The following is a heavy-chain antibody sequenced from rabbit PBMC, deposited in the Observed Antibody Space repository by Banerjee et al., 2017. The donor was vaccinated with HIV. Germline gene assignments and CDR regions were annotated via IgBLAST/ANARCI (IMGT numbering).Heavy chain of an antibody. D-gene: IGHD7-1*01. Sequence: QEQLVESGGGLVTLGGSLTLTCKASGIDFSSYGISWVRQAPGKGPEWIACIYPDYGSTDYASWVNGRFSISLDNAQNTVFLQMTSLTAADTATYFCARGPSYAGYAGYGYYFDLWGQGTLVTVS. CDR1: GIDFSSYG. CDR2: IYPDYGST. V-gene: IGHV1S47*01. J-gene: IGHJ4*01. CDR3: ARGPSYAGYAGYGYYFDL.